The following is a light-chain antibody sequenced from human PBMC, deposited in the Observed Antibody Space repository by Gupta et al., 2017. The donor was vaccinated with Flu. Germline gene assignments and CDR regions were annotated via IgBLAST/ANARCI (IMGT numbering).Light chain of an antibody. CDR2: KNR. CDR1: ALPKQF. Sequence: SPGNTARITCSGVALPKQFAYCHQQKPDQHHVLVIYKNRGSAAVTTGLFSGSSSETTVTLTIRGVQAEDEDDYYCQSADSRRVVFGGGTKLTVL. V-gene: IGLV3-25*03. J-gene: IGLJ3*02. CDR3: QSADSRRVV.